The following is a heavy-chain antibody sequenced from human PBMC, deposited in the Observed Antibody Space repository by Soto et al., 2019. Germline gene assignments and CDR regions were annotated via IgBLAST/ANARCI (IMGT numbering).Heavy chain of an antibody. CDR3: VRGGVPVAIGGFDL. CDR1: GGSFNSSIYS. Sequence: PSETLSLTCSVSGGSFNSSIYSWNWIRQPPGEGLEWIGYIYQSGTTYYNPSLGGRVTISLDGSRNQVSLNLRSVTAADTAVYYCVRGGVPVAIGGFDLWGQGTLVTVSS. D-gene: IGHD2-2*01. V-gene: IGHV4-30-2*01. J-gene: IGHJ5*02. CDR2: IYQSGTT.